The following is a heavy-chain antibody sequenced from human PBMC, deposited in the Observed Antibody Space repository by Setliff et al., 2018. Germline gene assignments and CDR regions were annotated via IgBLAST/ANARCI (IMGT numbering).Heavy chain of an antibody. CDR3: ARLPNYVWGSPVDY. CDR1: GASITNINYY. Sequence: PSETLSLTCTVSGASITNINYYWGLIRQPPGKGLEWIGSIFYSGRTFYNPSLKSRVTISVGTSKNRFPLTLSSVTAADTAVYYCARLPNYVWGSPVDYWGQGTLVTVSS. J-gene: IGHJ4*02. CDR2: IFYSGRT. V-gene: IGHV4-39*01. D-gene: IGHD3-16*01.